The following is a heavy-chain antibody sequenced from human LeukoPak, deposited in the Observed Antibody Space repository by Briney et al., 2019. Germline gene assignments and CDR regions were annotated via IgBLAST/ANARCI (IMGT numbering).Heavy chain of an antibody. CDR2: IYPGDPDT. CDR1: GYNFNIYS. D-gene: IGHD4-23*01. V-gene: IGHV5-51*01. Sequence: GESLKISCRGSGYNFNIYSIGWVRQMPGKGLEWMGIIYPGDPDTKYSPSFQGQVTISADKSINTAYLQWSSLKASDTAMYYCARGENDYGGKGDYWGQGTLVTVSS. J-gene: IGHJ4*02. CDR3: ARGENDYGGKGDY.